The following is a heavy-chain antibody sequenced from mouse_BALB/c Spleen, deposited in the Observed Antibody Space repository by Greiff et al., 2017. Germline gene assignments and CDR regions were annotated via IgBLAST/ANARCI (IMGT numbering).Heavy chain of an antibody. CDR3: ARENNYYGSSYYAMDY. CDR1: GYSITSGYY. D-gene: IGHD1-1*01. CDR2: ISYDGSN. V-gene: IGHV3-6*02. Sequence: EVQLVESGPGLVKPSQSLSLTCSVTGYSITSGYYWNWIRQFPGNKLEWMGYISYDGSNNYNPSLKNRISITRDTSKNQFFLKLNSVTTEDTATYYCARENNYYGSSYYAMDYWGQGTSVTVSS. J-gene: IGHJ4*01.